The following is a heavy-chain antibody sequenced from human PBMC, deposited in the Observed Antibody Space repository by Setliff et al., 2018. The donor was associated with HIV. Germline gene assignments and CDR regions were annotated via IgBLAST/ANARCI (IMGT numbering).Heavy chain of an antibody. D-gene: IGHD1-26*01. CDR1: GYTFTSYG. CDR2: ISVCNGNT. CDR3: AREGIVGATLRYYYYAMDV. J-gene: IGHJ6*02. V-gene: IGHV1-18*01. Sequence: GASVKVSCKTSGYTFTSYGISWVRQAPGQGLEWMGWISVCNGNTNYAQKLQGRVTMTTDTSTSTAYMELRSLRSDDTAVYYCAREGIVGATLRYYYYAMDVWGQGTTVTVSS.